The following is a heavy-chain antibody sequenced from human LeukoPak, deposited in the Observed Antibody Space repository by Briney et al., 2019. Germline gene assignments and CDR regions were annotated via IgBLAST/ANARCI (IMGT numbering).Heavy chain of an antibody. D-gene: IGHD2-8*01. J-gene: IGHJ4*02. CDR3: ARPLDHCTNGVCPSYYFDY. Sequence: SETLSLTCTVSGGSISSYYWSWIRQPPGKGLEWIGYIYYSGSTNYNPSLKSRVTISVDTSKNQFSLKLSSVTAADTAVYYCARPLDHCTNGVCPSYYFDYWGQGTLVTVSS. CDR2: IYYSGST. CDR1: GGSISSYY. V-gene: IGHV4-59*12.